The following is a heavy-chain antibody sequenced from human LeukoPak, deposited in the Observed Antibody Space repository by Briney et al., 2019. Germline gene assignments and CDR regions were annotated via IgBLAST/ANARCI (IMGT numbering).Heavy chain of an antibody. CDR3: ARDLIRYFDWLLDGPDY. V-gene: IGHV3-53*01. D-gene: IGHD3-9*01. J-gene: IGHJ4*02. Sequence: GGSLRLSCAASGFTVSSNYMSWVRQAPGKGLEWVSVIYSGGSTYYADSVKGRFTISRDNSKNTLYLQMNSLRAEDTAVYYCARDLIRYFDWLLDGPDYWGQGTLVTVSS. CDR1: GFTVSSNY. CDR2: IYSGGST.